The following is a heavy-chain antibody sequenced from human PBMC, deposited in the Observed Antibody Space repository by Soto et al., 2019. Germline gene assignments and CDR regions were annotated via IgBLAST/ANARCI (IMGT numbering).Heavy chain of an antibody. V-gene: IGHV4-30-2*01. J-gene: IGHJ4*02. D-gene: IGHD6-13*01. CDR2: IYHSGST. Sequence: SETLSLTCAVSGGSISSGGYSWSWIRQPPGKGLEWIGYIYHSGSTYYNPSLKSRVTISVDRSKNQFSLKLSSVTAADTAVYYCAAPYSSRFDYWGQGTQVTVSS. CDR1: GGSISSGGYS. CDR3: AAPYSSRFDY.